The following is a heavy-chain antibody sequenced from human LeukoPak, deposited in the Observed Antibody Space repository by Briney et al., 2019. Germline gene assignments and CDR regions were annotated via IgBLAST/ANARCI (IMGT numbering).Heavy chain of an antibody. J-gene: IGHJ4*02. CDR2: INPNSGGT. D-gene: IGHD6-6*01. V-gene: IGHV1-2*02. CDR3: ARESVPAVAARRGLNY. Sequence: GALVKVSCKASGYTFTDYMHWVRQAPGQGLEWMGWINPNSGGTNYAQKFQGRVTMTRDTSISTVYMEMSRLRSDDTAVYYCARESVPAVAARRGLNYWGQGTLVAVSS. CDR1: GYTFTDY.